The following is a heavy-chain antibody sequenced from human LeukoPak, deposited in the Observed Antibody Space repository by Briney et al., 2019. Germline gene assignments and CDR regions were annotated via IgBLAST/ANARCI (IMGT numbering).Heavy chain of an antibody. CDR3: ARGTIFGVVITGGGHWFDP. CDR2: INHSGST. V-gene: IGHV4-34*01. Sequence: SETLSLTCAVYGGSFSGYYWSWIRQPPGEGLEWIGEINHSGSTNYNPSLKSRVTISVDTSKNQFSLKLSSVTAADTAVYYCARGTIFGVVITGGGHWFDPWGQGTLVTVSS. CDR1: GGSFSGYY. D-gene: IGHD3-3*01. J-gene: IGHJ5*02.